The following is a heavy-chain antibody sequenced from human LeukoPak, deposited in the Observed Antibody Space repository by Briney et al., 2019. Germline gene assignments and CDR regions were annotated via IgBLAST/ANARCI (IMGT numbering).Heavy chain of an antibody. Sequence: GGSLRLSCAASGFTVSSNYMSWVRQAPGKGLEWVSVIYSGGDTYYADSVKGRFTISRDNSKNTVYLQVNSLRAEDTAVYYCARRSTMTRDFDIWGQGTMVTVSS. D-gene: IGHD4-17*01. CDR1: GFTVSSNY. CDR2: IYSGGDT. V-gene: IGHV3-66*04. J-gene: IGHJ3*02. CDR3: ARRSTMTRDFDI.